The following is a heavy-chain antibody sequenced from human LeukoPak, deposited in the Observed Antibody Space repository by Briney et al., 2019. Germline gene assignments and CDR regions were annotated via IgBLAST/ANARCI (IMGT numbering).Heavy chain of an antibody. CDR3: ARLGEEAGIPGSY. CDR2: MNPNSGNT. Sequence: ASVKVSCKASGYTFTSYDINWVGQATGQGLEWMGCMNPNSGNTGYAQKFQGRVTMTRNTSISTAYMELSSLRSEDTAVYYCARLGEEAGIPGSYWGQGTLVTVSS. V-gene: IGHV1-8*01. J-gene: IGHJ4*02. CDR1: GYTFTSYD. D-gene: IGHD3-16*01.